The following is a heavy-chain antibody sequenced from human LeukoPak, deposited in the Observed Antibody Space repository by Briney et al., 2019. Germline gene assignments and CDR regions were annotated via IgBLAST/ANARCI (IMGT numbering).Heavy chain of an antibody. J-gene: IGHJ4*02. Sequence: PSETLSLTCTVSGYSISSGYCWGWIRQPPGKGLEWIGSIYHSGSTYYNPSLKSRVTISVDTSKNQFSLKLSSVTAADTAVYYCARAYSSSPHDYWGQGTLVTVSS. CDR1: GYSISSGYC. CDR3: ARAYSSSPHDY. D-gene: IGHD6-6*01. CDR2: IYHSGST. V-gene: IGHV4-38-2*02.